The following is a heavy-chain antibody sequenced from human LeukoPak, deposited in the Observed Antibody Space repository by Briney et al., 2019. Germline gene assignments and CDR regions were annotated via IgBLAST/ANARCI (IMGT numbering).Heavy chain of an antibody. CDR3: AKGNLRGPPPNIDF. CDR1: GFTFSSYA. CDR2: ISKTGST. D-gene: IGHD5/OR15-5a*01. V-gene: IGHV3-23*01. Sequence: GGSLRLSCAASGFTFSSYAMSWVCQAPGKGLEWVSAISKTGSTYYADSVKARFTISRDNSKNTLYLQMNSLTAEDTAVYYCAKGNLRGPPPNIDFWGQGTLVTVSS. J-gene: IGHJ4*02.